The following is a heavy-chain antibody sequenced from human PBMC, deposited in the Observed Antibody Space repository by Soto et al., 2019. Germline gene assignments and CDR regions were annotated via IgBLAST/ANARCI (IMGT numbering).Heavy chain of an antibody. V-gene: IGHV4-4*02. CDR2: IYHSGST. Sequence: KPSETLSLTCAVSGGSISSSNWWSWVRQPPGKGLEWIGEIYHSGSTNYNPSLKSRVTISVDKSKNQFSLKLSSVTAADTAVYYCARERGARFWSGYPSEFGYWGQGTLVTVSS. CDR3: ARERGARFWSGYPSEFGY. CDR1: GGSISSSNW. D-gene: IGHD3-3*01. J-gene: IGHJ4*02.